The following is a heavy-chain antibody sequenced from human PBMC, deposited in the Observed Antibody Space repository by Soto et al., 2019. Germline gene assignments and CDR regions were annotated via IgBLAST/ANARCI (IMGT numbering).Heavy chain of an antibody. V-gene: IGHV1-18*01. Sequence: QVQLVQSAAEVKKPGASVKVSCKTSGYIFTNYGISWVRQAPGQGLEWMGWISAYDGLTNHSQKFQGRVTTTTDISTSTAYMELRSLSSDDAAVYYCARVRYHDTSGYYDVDYWGQGTLVTVSS. CDR3: ARVRYHDTSGYYDVDY. CDR2: ISAYDGLT. D-gene: IGHD3-22*01. J-gene: IGHJ4*02. CDR1: GYIFTNYG.